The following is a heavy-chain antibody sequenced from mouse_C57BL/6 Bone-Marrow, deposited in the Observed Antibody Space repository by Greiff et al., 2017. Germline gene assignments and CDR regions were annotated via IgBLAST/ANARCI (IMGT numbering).Heavy chain of an antibody. D-gene: IGHD2-5*01. Sequence: EVKLVESGPGLAKPSQTLSLTCSVTGYSITSDYWNWIRKFPGNKLEYMGYISYSGSTYYNPYLKRRISITRDTSKNQYYLQLNSVTTEDKATYYCARRAYWSNYGWAYFDYWGQGTTLTVSS. V-gene: IGHV3-8*01. CDR1: GYSITSDY. CDR3: ARRAYWSNYGWAYFDY. J-gene: IGHJ2*01. CDR2: ISYSGST.